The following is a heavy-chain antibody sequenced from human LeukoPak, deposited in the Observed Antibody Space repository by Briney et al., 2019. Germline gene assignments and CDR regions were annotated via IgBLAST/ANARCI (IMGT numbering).Heavy chain of an antibody. CDR1: GGSISIYY. CDR3: ARIKGLHSSPTHYYYMDV. CDR2: MYYSGST. V-gene: IGHV4-59*01. Sequence: SETLSLTCTVSGGSISIYYWTWIRQPPGKGLEWIAYMYYSGSTNYNPSLKSRVTISVDTSKNQFSLKLSSVTVADTAVYYCARIKGLHSSPTHYYYMDVWGKGTTVTVSS. J-gene: IGHJ6*03. D-gene: IGHD6-13*01.